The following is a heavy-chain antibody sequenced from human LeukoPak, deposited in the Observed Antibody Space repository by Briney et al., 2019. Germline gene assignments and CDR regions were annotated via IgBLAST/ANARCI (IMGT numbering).Heavy chain of an antibody. V-gene: IGHV1-3*01. D-gene: IGHD5-18*01. CDR3: ARGLVDYSYGYDWFDP. Sequence: GASVKLSCKASGYTFTTYAMHWVRQAPGQRLEWMGWINAGNGDTKYSQKFQGRVTITRDTSASTAYMELSSLRSEDTAVYYCARGLVDYSYGYDWFDPWGQGTLVTVSS. CDR1: GYTFTTYA. CDR2: INAGNGDT. J-gene: IGHJ5*02.